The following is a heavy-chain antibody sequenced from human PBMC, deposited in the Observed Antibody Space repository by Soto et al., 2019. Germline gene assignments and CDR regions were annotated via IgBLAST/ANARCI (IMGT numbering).Heavy chain of an antibody. V-gene: IGHV3-7*03. J-gene: IGHJ4*02. D-gene: IGHD3-10*01. CDR3: ARDPSYMVRGVGFDY. Sequence: PGGSLRLSCAASGFTFSSYWMSWVRQAPGKGLEWVANIKQDGSEKYYVDSVKGRFTISRDNAKNSLYLQMNSLRAEDTAVYYCARDPSYMVRGVGFDYWGQGTLVTVSS. CDR1: GFTFSSYW. CDR2: IKQDGSEK.